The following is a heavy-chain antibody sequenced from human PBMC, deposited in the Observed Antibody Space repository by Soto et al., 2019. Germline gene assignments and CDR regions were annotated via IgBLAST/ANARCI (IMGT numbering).Heavy chain of an antibody. J-gene: IGHJ4*02. V-gene: IGHV4-30-4*01. Sequence: QVQLQESGPGLVKPSQTLSLTCTVSGASISGGDYYWTWIRQPPGKGLEWIGSIYYTGNTYSNPSLESRLSISVDQSNSQFALRLTSVTAPDTAIYYCARATYDSSTYYLDYWGQGTLVTVSS. CDR1: GASISGGDYY. CDR2: IYYTGNT. CDR3: ARATYDSSTYYLDY. D-gene: IGHD3-22*01.